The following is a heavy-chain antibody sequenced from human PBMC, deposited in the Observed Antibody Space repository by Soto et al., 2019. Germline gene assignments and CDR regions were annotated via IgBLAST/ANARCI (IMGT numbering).Heavy chain of an antibody. Sequence: VGSLRLSCAASGFTFSDYYMNWIRQAPGKGLEWISYISSSSTYTNYADSVKGRFTISRDNAKNSLYLQMNSLRAEDTAVYYCARAFSAAAPAYWGQGTLVTVSS. CDR3: ARAFSAAAPAY. D-gene: IGHD6-13*01. CDR2: ISSSSTYT. CDR1: GFTFSDYY. V-gene: IGHV3-11*06. J-gene: IGHJ4*02.